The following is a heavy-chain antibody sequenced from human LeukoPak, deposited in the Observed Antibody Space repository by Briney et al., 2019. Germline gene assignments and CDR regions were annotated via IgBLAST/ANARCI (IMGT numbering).Heavy chain of an antibody. D-gene: IGHD6-13*01. V-gene: IGHV3-9*01. CDR2: ISWNSGSI. J-gene: IGHJ4*02. Sequence: GGSLRLSCAASGFTFDDYAMHWVRQAPGKGLEWVSGISWNSGSIGYADSVKGRFTISRDNAKNSLYLQMNSLRVEDTAVYYCAKGPPDSSNWYKRTEGWGQGTLVTVPS. CDR1: GFTFDDYA. CDR3: AKGPPDSSNWYKRTEG.